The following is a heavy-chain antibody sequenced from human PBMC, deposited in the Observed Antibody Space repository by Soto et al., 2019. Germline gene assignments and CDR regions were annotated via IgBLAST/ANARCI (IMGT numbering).Heavy chain of an antibody. D-gene: IGHD3-10*01. CDR3: AKVGLRSAYYMDV. J-gene: IGHJ6*03. V-gene: IGHV3-9*01. Sequence: EVQLVESGGGLVQPGRSLRLSCAASGFTFDDYAMHWVRQAPGKGLEWVLGISWNSGIIGYADSVKGRYTITRDNAKNPLYLQMTSLRAEETALYYCAKVGLRSAYYMDVWGKGNTVTVS. CDR2: ISWNSGII. CDR1: GFTFDDYA.